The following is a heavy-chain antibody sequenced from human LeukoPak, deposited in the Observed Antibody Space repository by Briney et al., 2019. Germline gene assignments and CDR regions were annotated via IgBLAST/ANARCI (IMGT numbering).Heavy chain of an antibody. Sequence: GGSLRLSCAASGFTFSSYAMSWVREAPARGLEWVSSLRGNGDTFYADSVKGRFTLSRDESRNTVYLRLNNLSVEATAVYYCAKASWVSSADAVLWGQGTVVTVSS. J-gene: IGHJ4*02. D-gene: IGHD3-16*01. CDR3: AKASWVSSADAVL. CDR2: LRGNGDT. V-gene: IGHV3-23*01. CDR1: GFTFSSYA.